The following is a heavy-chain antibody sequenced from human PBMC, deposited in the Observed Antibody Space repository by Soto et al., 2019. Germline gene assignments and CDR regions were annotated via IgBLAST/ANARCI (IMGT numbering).Heavy chain of an antibody. CDR3: STSWGKAMVTYYFDC. CDR1: GFTFSSYA. D-gene: IGHD5-18*01. V-gene: IGHV3-23*01. CDR2: ISGSGGST. J-gene: IGHJ4*02. Sequence: EVQLLESGGGLVQPGGSLRLSCAASGFTFSSYAMSWVRQAPGKGLEWVSAISGSGGSTYYADSVKGRFTISRDNSKNTLYLQMNSLRAEDTAVYDCSTSWGKAMVTYYFDCWGQGTLVTVSS.